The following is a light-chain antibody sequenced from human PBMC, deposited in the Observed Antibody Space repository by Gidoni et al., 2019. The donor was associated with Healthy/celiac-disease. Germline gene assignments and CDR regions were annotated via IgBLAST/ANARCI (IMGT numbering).Light chain of an antibody. V-gene: IGKV1-33*01. CDR1: QDISNY. CDR3: QQYDNLPLT. Sequence: DIQMTQSPSSLSASVGDRVTITCQASQDISNYLNLYQQKPGKATKLLIYDASNLETGVPSRFSGSGSGTDFTFTISSLQPEDIATYYCQQYDNLPLTFGGGTKVEIK. CDR2: DAS. J-gene: IGKJ4*01.